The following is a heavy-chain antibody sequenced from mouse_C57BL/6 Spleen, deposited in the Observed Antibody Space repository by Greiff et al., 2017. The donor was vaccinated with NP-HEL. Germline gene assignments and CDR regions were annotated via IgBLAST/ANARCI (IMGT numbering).Heavy chain of an antibody. CDR1: GYSITSGYD. D-gene: IGHD1-1*01. CDR3: ARGDFITTVVSQRFAY. J-gene: IGHJ3*01. Sequence: ESGPGMVKPSQSLSLTCTVTGYSITSGYDWHWIRHFPGNKLEWMGYISYSGSTNYNPSLKSRISITHDTSKNHFFPKLNSVTTEDTATYYCARGDFITTVVSQRFAYWGQGTLVTVSA. CDR2: ISYSGST. V-gene: IGHV3-1*01.